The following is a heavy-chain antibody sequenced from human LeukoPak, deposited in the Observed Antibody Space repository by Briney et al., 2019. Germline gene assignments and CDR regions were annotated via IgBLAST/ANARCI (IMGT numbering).Heavy chain of an antibody. CDR1: GYTFTGYY. D-gene: IGHD3-10*01. V-gene: IGHV1-69*06. J-gene: IGHJ4*02. CDR3: ARVRGVGSDSFDY. CDR2: IITIFHTP. Sequence: GASVKVSCKASGYTFTGYYMHWVRQAPGQGLEWMGVIITIFHTPYYAPKFQGRVTITADKSTSTVYMEVSSLRSEDTAVYYCARVRGVGSDSFDYWGQGTLVTVSS.